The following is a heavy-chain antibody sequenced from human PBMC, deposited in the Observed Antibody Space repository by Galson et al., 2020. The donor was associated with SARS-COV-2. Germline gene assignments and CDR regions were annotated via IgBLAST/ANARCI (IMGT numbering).Heavy chain of an antibody. CDR3: ARRRDY. V-gene: IGHV4-38-2*02. CDR1: GYSISSDYY. Sequence: SETLSLTCTVSGYSISSDYYCGWIRPPPGKRLGFIGSIYNSGTTYYNPSLRSRVTISVDTSKNQFSLKMNSVTAADTAVYYCARRRDYWGQGTQVTVCS. CDR2: IYNSGTT. J-gene: IGHJ4*02.